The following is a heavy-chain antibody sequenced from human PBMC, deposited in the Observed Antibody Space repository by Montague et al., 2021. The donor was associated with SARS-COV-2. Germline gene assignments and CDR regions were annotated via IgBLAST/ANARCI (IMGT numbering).Heavy chain of an antibody. CDR1: GGSISSYY. CDR3: ARRGRKLLPVATTVGGFDI. J-gene: IGHJ3*02. V-gene: IGHV4-4*07. Sequence: SETLSLTCTVSGGSISSYYWSWIRQPAGKGLEWIGRIYTSGSTNYNPSLKSRVTMSVDTSKNHFSLKLSSVTATDTAVYYCARRGRKLLPVATTVGGFDIWGQGTMVTVSS. D-gene: IGHD5-12*01. CDR2: IYTSGST.